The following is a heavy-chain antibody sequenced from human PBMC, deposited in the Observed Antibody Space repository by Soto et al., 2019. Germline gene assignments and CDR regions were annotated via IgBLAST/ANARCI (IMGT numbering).Heavy chain of an antibody. J-gene: IGHJ6*02. CDR3: ARDQSDYYYGLDV. Sequence: PGGSVRLSXAASGFTFSSYVMHWVRQAPGKGLEWVAVISYDGSNKYYADSVKGRFTISRDNSKNTLYLQMNSLRADDTAVFYCARDQSDYYYGLDVWGQGTTVTVSS. CDR2: ISYDGSNK. V-gene: IGHV3-30*04. CDR1: GFTFSSYV.